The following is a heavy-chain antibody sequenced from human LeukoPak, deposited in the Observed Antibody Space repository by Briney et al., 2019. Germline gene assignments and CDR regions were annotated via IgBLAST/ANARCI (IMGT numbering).Heavy chain of an antibody. D-gene: IGHD6-13*01. V-gene: IGHV3-11*01. CDR1: GFAFSDYY. CDR2: ISSGGSTI. CDR3: ARRAAAGRRFDY. J-gene: IGHJ4*02. Sequence: GGSLRLSCAVSGFAFSDYYMSWIRQAPGKGLEWVSYISSGGSTISHADSVKGRFTISRDNAENSLYLQMNSLRAEDTAVYYCARRAAAGRRFDYWGQGTLVTVSS.